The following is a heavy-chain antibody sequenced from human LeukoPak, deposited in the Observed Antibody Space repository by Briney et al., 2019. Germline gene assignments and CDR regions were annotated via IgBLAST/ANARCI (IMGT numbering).Heavy chain of an antibody. V-gene: IGHV4-38-2*02. CDR3: ATWHDRDDAFDI. CDR2: IYHSGST. CDR1: GYSISSGYY. J-gene: IGHJ3*02. Sequence: SETLSLTCTVSGYSISSGYYWGWIRPPPGKGLEWIGSIYHSGSTYYNPSLKSRVTISVDTSKNQFSLKLSSVTAADTAVYYCATWHDRDDAFDIWGQGTMVTVSS.